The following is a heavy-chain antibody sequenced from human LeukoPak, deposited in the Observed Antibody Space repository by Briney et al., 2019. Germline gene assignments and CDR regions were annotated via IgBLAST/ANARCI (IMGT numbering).Heavy chain of an antibody. CDR1: GGTFSSYA. CDR2: IIPILGIA. J-gene: IGHJ4*02. CDR3: ARDPLLRYFDWLNKAQIFDY. V-gene: IGHV1-69*04. D-gene: IGHD3-9*01. Sequence: GASVKVSCKASGGTFSSYAISWVRQAPGQGLEWMGRIIPILGIANYAQKLQGRVTITADTSTSTAYMELSSLRSEDTAVYYCARDPLLRYFDWLNKAQIFDYWGQGTLVTVSS.